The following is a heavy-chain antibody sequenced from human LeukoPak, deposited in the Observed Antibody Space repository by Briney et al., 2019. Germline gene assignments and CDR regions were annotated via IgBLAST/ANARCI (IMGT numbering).Heavy chain of an antibody. D-gene: IGHD1-26*01. CDR3: AKVDGSYYYYYYGMDV. CDR1: GFIFSNYA. J-gene: IGHJ6*02. V-gene: IGHV3-23*01. Sequence: PGGSLRLSCAASGFIFSNYAMYWVRQAPGKGLEWVSAISGRSDNTYYADSVKGRFTISRDNSKNTLYLQMNSPRAEDTAVYYCAKVDGSYYYYYYGMDVWGQGTTVTVSS. CDR2: ISGRSDNT.